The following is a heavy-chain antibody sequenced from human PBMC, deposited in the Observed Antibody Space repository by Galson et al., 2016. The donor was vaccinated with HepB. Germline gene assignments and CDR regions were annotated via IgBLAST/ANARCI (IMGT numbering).Heavy chain of an antibody. CDR2: ISGNNGNT. D-gene: IGHD2-8*02. Sequence: SVKVSCKASGYSLRDFGIGWVRQAPGQGLEWMGWISGNNGNTNYAQKFLGRVTMTRDTSTDTAYLDLKGLTFDDTAIYYCSRGSRCTGGRCFSPAFDYWGQGTLVLVTS. CDR3: SRGSRCTGGRCFSPAFDY. CDR1: GYSLRDFG. V-gene: IGHV1-18*01. J-gene: IGHJ4*02.